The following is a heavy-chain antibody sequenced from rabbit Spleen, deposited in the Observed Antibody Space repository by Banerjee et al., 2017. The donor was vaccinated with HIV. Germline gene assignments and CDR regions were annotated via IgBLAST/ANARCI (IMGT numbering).Heavy chain of an antibody. CDR2: IDPLFGIT. D-gene: IGHD8-1*01. V-gene: IGHV1S7*01. CDR3: ARDAGSGHYIDAYFDL. Sequence: QLVESGGGLVQPGGSLKLSCKASGFTLSSYYMNWVRQAPGKGLEWIGYIDPLFGITYYANWVNGRFSISRENAQNTVFLQMTSLTAADTATYFCARDAGSGHYIDAYFDLWGPGTLVTVS. J-gene: IGHJ4*01. CDR1: GFTLSSYY.